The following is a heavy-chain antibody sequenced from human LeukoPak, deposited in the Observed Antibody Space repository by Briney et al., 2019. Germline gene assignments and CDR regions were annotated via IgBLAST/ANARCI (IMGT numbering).Heavy chain of an antibody. J-gene: IGHJ4*02. CDR1: GFTFSSYE. CDR2: ISSSRSFT. V-gene: IGHV3-48*03. Sequence: AGGSLRLSCAASGFTFSSYEMNWVRQAPGKGLEWVSYISSSRSFTIYADSVKGRFTISRDTAKNSLYLQMNSLRAEDTAVYYCARLRGYSYGLDYWGQGILVTVSS. D-gene: IGHD5-18*01. CDR3: ARLRGYSYGLDY.